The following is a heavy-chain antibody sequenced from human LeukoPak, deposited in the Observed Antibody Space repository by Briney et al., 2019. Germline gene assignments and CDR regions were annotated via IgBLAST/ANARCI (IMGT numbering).Heavy chain of an antibody. J-gene: IGHJ6*03. D-gene: IGHD4-17*01. CDR1: GGSISSYY. CDR3: ARVSDDYGDSGYYYYMDV. Sequence: SETLSLTCTVSGGSISSYYWSWIRQPAGKGLEWIGRIYTSGSTNYNPSLKSRVTISVDTSKNQFSLKLSSVTAADTAVYYCARVSDDYGDSGYYYYMDVWGKGNPGHRLL. CDR2: IYTSGST. V-gene: IGHV4-4*07.